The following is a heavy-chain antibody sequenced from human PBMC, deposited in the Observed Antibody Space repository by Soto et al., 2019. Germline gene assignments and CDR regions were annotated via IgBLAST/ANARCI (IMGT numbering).Heavy chain of an antibody. Sequence: QVQLVESGGGVVQPGRSLRLSCAASGFTFSSYAMHWVRQAPGKGLEWVAVISYDGSNKYYADSVKGPFTISRDNSRNPLYLQLNSLRAEDTAVYYCARDTKRRENSSGSKCAFDIWGQGTMVTVSS. J-gene: IGHJ3*02. CDR3: ARDTKRRENSSGSKCAFDI. D-gene: IGHD3-22*01. CDR2: ISYDGSNK. CDR1: GFTFSSYA. V-gene: IGHV3-30-3*01.